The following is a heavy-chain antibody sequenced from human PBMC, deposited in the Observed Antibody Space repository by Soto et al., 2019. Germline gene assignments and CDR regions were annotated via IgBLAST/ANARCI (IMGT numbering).Heavy chain of an antibody. CDR1: GFDFNKYA. Sequence: GGSLRLSCAAFGFDFNKYAMTWVRQAPGKGLQWVSSITSNGDSTYYADSVKGRFTTSRDNSKNTLYLQMNSLRADDTAVFYCAKDSPSYTTSPFYFDFWGQGTLVTVSS. CDR3: AKDSPSYTTSPFYFDF. CDR2: ITSNGDST. V-gene: IGHV3-23*01. D-gene: IGHD2-2*02. J-gene: IGHJ4*02.